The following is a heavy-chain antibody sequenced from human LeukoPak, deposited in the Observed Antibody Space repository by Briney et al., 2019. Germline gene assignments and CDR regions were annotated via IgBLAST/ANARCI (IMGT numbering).Heavy chain of an antibody. CDR3: AKRLLARQLPGYFDY. CDR1: GFTFSSYS. Sequence: GGSLRLSCAASGFTFSSYSMNWVRQAPGKGLEWVSSISSSSSYIYYADSVKGRFTISRDNAKNSLYLQMNSLRAEDTAVYYCAKRLLARQLPGYFDYWGQGTLVTVSS. J-gene: IGHJ4*02. CDR2: ISSSSSYI. D-gene: IGHD1-7*01. V-gene: IGHV3-21*01.